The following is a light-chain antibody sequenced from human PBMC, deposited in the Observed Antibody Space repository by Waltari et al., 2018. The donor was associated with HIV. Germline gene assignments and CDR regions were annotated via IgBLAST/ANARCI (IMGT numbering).Light chain of an antibody. CDR3: QQYGSSPRS. Sequence: EIVLTQSPGTLSLSPGERAPLSCRASQSDSSSYLAWYQQKPGQAPRLLIYGASSRATGIPDRFSGSGSGTDFTLTISRLEPEDFAVYYCQQYGSSPRSFGQGTKLEIK. V-gene: IGKV3-20*01. CDR2: GAS. J-gene: IGKJ2*03. CDR1: QSDSSSY.